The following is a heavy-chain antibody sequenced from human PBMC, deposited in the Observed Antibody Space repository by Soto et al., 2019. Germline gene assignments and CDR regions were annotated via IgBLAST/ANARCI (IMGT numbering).Heavy chain of an antibody. CDR1: GYTFTSYG. D-gene: IGHD2-15*01. Sequence: ASVKVSCKASGYTFTSYGISWVRQAPGQGLEWMGWISAYNGNTNYAQKLQGRVTMTTDTXTSTAYMELRSLRSDDTAVYYCARDREGYCSGGSCFSVHWFDPWG. CDR3: ARDREGYCSGGSCFSVHWFDP. J-gene: IGHJ5*02. CDR2: ISAYNGNT. V-gene: IGHV1-18*01.